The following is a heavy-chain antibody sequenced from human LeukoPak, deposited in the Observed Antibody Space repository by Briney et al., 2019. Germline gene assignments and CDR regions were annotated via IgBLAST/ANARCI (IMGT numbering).Heavy chain of an antibody. J-gene: IGHJ4*02. CDR1: AFSISGYA. D-gene: IGHD3-16*01. CDR2: ISGAGVSA. CDR3: ATSEIAPYYFDN. Sequence: PGGSLRVSCAASAFSISGYALSWVRQAPGKGLEWVSSISGAGVSANYADSVRGRFTISRDNSKKTVYLQMNSMGAEDTAIYYCATSEIAPYYFDNWGQGTQVTVSS. V-gene: IGHV3-23*01.